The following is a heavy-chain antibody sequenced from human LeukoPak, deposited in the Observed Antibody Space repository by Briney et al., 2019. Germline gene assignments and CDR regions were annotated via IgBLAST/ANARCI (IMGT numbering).Heavy chain of an antibody. CDR2: IYHSGST. J-gene: IGHJ4*02. CDR3: ARVYSSSSHDY. V-gene: IGHV4-30-2*01. D-gene: IGHD6-6*01. CDR1: GGSISSGGYY. Sequence: TLSLTCTVSGGSISSGGYYWSWIRQPPGKGLEWIGYIYHSGSTYYNPSLKSRVTISVDRSKNQFSLKLSSVTAADTAVYYCARVYSSSSHDYWGQGTLVTVSS.